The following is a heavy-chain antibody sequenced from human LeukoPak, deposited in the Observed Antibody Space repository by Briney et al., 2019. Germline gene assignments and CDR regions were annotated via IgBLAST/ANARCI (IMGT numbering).Heavy chain of an antibody. V-gene: IGHV4-4*07. Sequence: TETLSLTCTVSGGSISSYYWSWIRQPAGKGLEWIGRIYTSGSTNYNPSLKSRVTMSVDTSKNQFSLKLSSVTAADTAVYYCARGGADCSSTSCYAPDDYWGQGTLVTVSS. J-gene: IGHJ4*02. CDR2: IYTSGST. CDR1: GGSISSYY. CDR3: ARGGADCSSTSCYAPDDY. D-gene: IGHD2-2*01.